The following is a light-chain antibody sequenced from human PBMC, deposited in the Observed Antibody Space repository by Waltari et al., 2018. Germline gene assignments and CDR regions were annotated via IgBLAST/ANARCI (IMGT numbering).Light chain of an antibody. CDR1: SSNIGNYL. CDR3: ATWDNSLTAVV. Sequence: QSVLTQPPSVSAAPGQKVTISCSGSSSNIGNYLVSWYHQLPGATPKLLIYANYNRPSGIPDRFSASKSGTAATLDITGLQIGDEADYYCATWDNSLTAVVFGGGTKLTVL. V-gene: IGLV1-51*01. J-gene: IGLJ2*01. CDR2: ANY.